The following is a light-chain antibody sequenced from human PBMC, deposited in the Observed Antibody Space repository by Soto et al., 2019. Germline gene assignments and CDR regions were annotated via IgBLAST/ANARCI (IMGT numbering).Light chain of an antibody. CDR3: SSYTSSSFPWV. J-gene: IGLJ3*02. CDR2: DVS. CDR1: SSDVGGYNY. Sequence: QSALTQPASVSGSPGQSITISCTGTSSDVGGYNYVSWYQQHPGKAPKLMIYDVSNRPSGVSNRFSGSKSGNTAPLTISVLQAEDEADYYCSSYTSSSFPWVFGGGTKLTVL. V-gene: IGLV2-14*01.